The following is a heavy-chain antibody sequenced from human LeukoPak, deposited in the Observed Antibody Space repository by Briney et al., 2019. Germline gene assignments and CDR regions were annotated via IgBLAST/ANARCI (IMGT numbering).Heavy chain of an antibody. J-gene: IGHJ4*02. D-gene: IGHD6-19*01. V-gene: IGHV3-48*02. Sequence: PGGSLRLSCAASGFTFSTYIMNWLRQAPGKGLEWVSYISSSSDTIYYADSVKGRFTISRDNAKNSLYLQMNSLRDQDTAVYYCARDLRSGWYYFDFWGQGTLVTVSS. CDR3: ARDLRSGWYYFDF. CDR1: GFTFSTYI. CDR2: ISSSSDTI.